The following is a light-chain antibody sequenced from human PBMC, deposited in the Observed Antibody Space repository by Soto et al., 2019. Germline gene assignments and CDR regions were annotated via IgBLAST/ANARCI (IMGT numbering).Light chain of an antibody. Sequence: EIVLTQSPGTLSLSPGERATLSCRASQSVTSNYLAWYQQKPGQAPRLLIYGSSSRATGIPDRFSGGGSGTEFTLTISRLETEDIAVYYCKQYGSSPLTFGVGTKVDI. CDR1: QSVTSNY. CDR3: KQYGSSPLT. J-gene: IGKJ4*01. V-gene: IGKV3-20*01. CDR2: GSS.